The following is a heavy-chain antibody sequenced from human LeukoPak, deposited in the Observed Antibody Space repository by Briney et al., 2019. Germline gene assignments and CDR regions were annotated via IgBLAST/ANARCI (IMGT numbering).Heavy chain of an antibody. D-gene: IGHD4-11*01. J-gene: IGHJ4*02. CDR1: GFTFSSYW. V-gene: IGHV3-7*01. CDR3: ARDVSDGYSNIQDLDY. Sequence: PGGSLRLSCAASGFTFSSYWMSWVRQAPGKGLEWVANIKQDGSEKYYVDSVKGRFTISRDNAKNSLYLQMNSLRAEDTAVYYCARDVSDGYSNIQDLDYWGQGTLVTVSS. CDR2: IKQDGSEK.